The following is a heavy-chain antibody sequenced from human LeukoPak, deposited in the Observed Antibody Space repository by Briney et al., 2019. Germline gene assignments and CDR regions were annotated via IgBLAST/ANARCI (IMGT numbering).Heavy chain of an antibody. V-gene: IGHV3-30-3*01. CDR2: ISYDGSNK. J-gene: IGHJ4*02. Sequence: PGRSLRLSCAASGFTFSSYAMHWVRQAPGKGLEWVAVISYDGSNKYYADSVKGRFTISRDNSKNTLYLQTNSLRAEDTAVYYCASHYYDSLYYFDYWGQGTLVTVSS. CDR1: GFTFSSYA. D-gene: IGHD3-22*01. CDR3: ASHYYDSLYYFDY.